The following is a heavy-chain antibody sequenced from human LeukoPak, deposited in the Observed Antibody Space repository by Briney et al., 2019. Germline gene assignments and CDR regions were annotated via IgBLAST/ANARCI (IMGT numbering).Heavy chain of an antibody. CDR2: FDPEDGET. J-gene: IGHJ4*02. V-gene: IGHV1-24*01. D-gene: IGHD4-23*01. CDR3: ATYNDYGGYSGK. CDR1: GYTLTELS. Sequence: ASVKVSCKVSGYTLTELSMHWVRQAPGKGLEWMGGFDPEDGETIYAQKFQGRVTMTEDTSTDTAYMELSSLRSEDTAVYYCATYNDYGGYSGKWGQGTLVTVSS.